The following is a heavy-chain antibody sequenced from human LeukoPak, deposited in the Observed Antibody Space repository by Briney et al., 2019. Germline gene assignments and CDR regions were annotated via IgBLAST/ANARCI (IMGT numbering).Heavy chain of an antibody. Sequence: GGSLRLSCAASGFTFSSYAMSWVRQAPGKGLEWVSGISGSGDNTYYADSVKGRFTISRDNSKNTLYLQVNSLRAEDTAVYYCAKGGKWDVTPFDYWGQGTLVTVSS. CDR3: AKGGKWDVTPFDY. J-gene: IGHJ4*02. CDR1: GFTFSSYA. D-gene: IGHD1-26*01. CDR2: ISGSGDNT. V-gene: IGHV3-23*01.